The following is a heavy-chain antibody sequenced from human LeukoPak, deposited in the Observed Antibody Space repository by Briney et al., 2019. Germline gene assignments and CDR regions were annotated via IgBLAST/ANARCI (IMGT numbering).Heavy chain of an antibody. Sequence: SETLSLTCTVSGGSISSYYWSWLRQPAGKGLEWIGRIYTSGSTNYNPSLKSRVTMSVDTSKNQFSLKLSSVTAADTAVYYCARAETYYDFWSGPKNYYYYMDVWGKGTTVTVSS. V-gene: IGHV4-4*07. J-gene: IGHJ6*03. D-gene: IGHD3-3*01. CDR3: ARAETYYDFWSGPKNYYYYMDV. CDR1: GGSISSYY. CDR2: IYTSGST.